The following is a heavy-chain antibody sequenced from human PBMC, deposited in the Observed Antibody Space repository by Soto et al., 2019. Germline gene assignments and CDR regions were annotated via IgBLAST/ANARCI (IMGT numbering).Heavy chain of an antibody. CDR3: ARREYYDFWSGYYTGYYFDY. V-gene: IGHV4-34*01. Sequence: PSETLSLTCAVYGGSFSGYYWSWIRQPPGKGLEWIGEINHSGSTNYNPSLKSRVTISVDTSKNQFSLKLSSVTAADTAVYYCARREYYDFWSGYYTGYYFDYWGQGTLVTVSS. D-gene: IGHD3-3*01. CDR1: GGSFSGYY. J-gene: IGHJ4*02. CDR2: INHSGST.